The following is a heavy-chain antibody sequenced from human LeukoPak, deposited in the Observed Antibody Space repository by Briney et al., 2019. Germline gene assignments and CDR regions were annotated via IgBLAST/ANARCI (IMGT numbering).Heavy chain of an antibody. Sequence: SGPTLVNPTQTLTLTCTFSGFSLSTSGVGVGWIRQPPGKALEWLALIYWDDDKRYSPSLKSRLTIIKDTSKNQVVLTMTNMDPVDTATYYCARGDSGYDLYGLFDYWGQGTLVTVSS. J-gene: IGHJ4*02. V-gene: IGHV2-5*02. CDR1: GFSLSTSGVG. CDR3: ARGDSGYDLYGLFDY. CDR2: IYWDDDK. D-gene: IGHD5-12*01.